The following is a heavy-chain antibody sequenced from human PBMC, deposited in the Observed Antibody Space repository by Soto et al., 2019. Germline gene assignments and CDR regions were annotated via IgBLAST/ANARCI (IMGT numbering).Heavy chain of an antibody. Sequence: QVQLVESGGGAVQPWRSLSLSCAGSGFTFSSYAMHWVRQAPGKGLEWVAVIAYDGRNKYYADSVKGRFTISRDNSKNTLYLQMNSLRIEDTAVYYCARELERVFDYWGQGTLVTVSS. CDR1: GFTFSSYA. CDR3: ARELERVFDY. D-gene: IGHD1-1*01. V-gene: IGHV3-30*04. CDR2: IAYDGRNK. J-gene: IGHJ4*02.